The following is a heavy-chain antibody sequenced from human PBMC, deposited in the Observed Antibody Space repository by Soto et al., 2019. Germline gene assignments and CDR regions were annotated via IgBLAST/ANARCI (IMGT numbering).Heavy chain of an antibody. Sequence: QVQLVESGGGVCQPWRSLRLSCAASVFTFSSYGMHWVRQAPVKGLEWVAVILSDGSNKYYSDSVKGRFTISRDNSNNTLYLQMNSLRAEFTAVYYWARDDSGSLYCFDDWGQRTLVTVAA. J-gene: IGHJ4*02. CDR3: ARDDSGSLYCFDD. CDR2: ILSDGSNK. CDR1: VFTFSSYG. V-gene: IGHV3-33*01. D-gene: IGHD1-26*01.